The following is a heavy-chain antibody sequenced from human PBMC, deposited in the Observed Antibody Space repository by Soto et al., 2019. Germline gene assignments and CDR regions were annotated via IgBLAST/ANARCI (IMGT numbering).Heavy chain of an antibody. CDR1: GGSISSYY. J-gene: IGHJ6*02. V-gene: IGHV4-59*01. CDR3: ARRSAGDGYYYYYGMDV. D-gene: IGHD2-21*02. CDR2: IYYSGST. Sequence: LSLTCTVSGGSISSYYWSWIRQPPGKGLEWIGYIYYSGSTNYNPSLKSRVTISVDTSKNQFSLKLSSVTAADTAVYYCARRSAGDGYYYYYGMDVWGQGTTVTVSS.